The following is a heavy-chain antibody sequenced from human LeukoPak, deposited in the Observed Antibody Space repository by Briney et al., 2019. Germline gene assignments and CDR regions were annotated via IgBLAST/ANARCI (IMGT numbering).Heavy chain of an antibody. Sequence: SETLSLTCTVSGGSISSSSYYWGWIRQPPGKGLEWIGSIYYSGSTYYNPSLKSRVTISVDTSKNQFSLKLSSVTAADTAVYYCAAGHSYGYSGMDVWGQGTTVTVSS. V-gene: IGHV4-39*07. J-gene: IGHJ6*02. D-gene: IGHD5-18*01. CDR3: AAGHSYGYSGMDV. CDR1: GGSISSSSYY. CDR2: IYYSGST.